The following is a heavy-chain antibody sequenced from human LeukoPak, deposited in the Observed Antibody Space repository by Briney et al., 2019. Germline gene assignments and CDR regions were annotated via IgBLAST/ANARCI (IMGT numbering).Heavy chain of an antibody. D-gene: IGHD3-10*01. CDR1: GFTFSSYS. CDR2: ISSSSSYI. CDR3: ASTRGMDVYYYGSGSYSTDAFDI. J-gene: IGHJ3*02. Sequence: PGGSLRLSCAASGFTFSSYSMNWVRQAPGKGLEWVSSISSSSSYIYYADSVKGRFTISRDNAKNSLYLQMNSLRAEDTAVYYCASTRGMDVYYYGSGSYSTDAFDIWGQGTMVTDSS. V-gene: IGHV3-21*01.